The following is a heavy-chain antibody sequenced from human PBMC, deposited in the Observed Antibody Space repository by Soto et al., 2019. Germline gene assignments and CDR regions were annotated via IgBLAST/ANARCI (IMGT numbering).Heavy chain of an antibody. V-gene: IGHV1-69*01. CDR1: GGTFSSYA. Sequence: QVQLVQSGAEVKKPGSSVKVSCKASGGTFSSYAISWVRQAPGQGLEWMGGIIPIFGTANYAQKFQGRVTITADDSTSTAYMELSSMSAEDTAVYYCAREIGSGSYWGYWGQGTLVTVSS. CDR3: AREIGSGSYWGY. CDR2: IIPIFGTA. J-gene: IGHJ4*02. D-gene: IGHD1-26*01.